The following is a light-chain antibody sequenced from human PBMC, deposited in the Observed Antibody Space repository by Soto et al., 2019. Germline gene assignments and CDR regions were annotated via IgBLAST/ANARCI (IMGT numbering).Light chain of an antibody. CDR2: DAS. CDR3: QQSFSIPFT. V-gene: IGKV1-39*01. CDR1: QTIGKY. Sequence: DIQMTQSPSSLSATVGDRVTITCRASQTIGKYLIWYQQQPGKVPKLLIYDASYLQSGVPSRFSGSELGTDFTLNISELLPEDFATYYCQQSFSIPFTFGPGTKVDIK. J-gene: IGKJ3*01.